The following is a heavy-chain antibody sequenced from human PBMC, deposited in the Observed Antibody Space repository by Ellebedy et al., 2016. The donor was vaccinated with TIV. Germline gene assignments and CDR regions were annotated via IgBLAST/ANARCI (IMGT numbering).Heavy chain of an antibody. CDR1: GYTFTGYC. J-gene: IGHJ4*02. D-gene: IGHD4-11*01. CDR3: ARATDDYPMYNFDY. Sequence: AASVKVSCKASGYTFTGYCLHWVRQAPGHGLEWMGWINPNTGDTNDAQKFQGRVTITADESTSTAYMELSSLRSEDTAVYYCARATDDYPMYNFDYWGQGTLVTVSS. CDR2: INPNTGDT. V-gene: IGHV1-2*02.